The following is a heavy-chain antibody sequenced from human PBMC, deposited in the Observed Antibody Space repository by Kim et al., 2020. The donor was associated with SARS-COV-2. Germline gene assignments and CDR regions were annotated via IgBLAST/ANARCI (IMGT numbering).Heavy chain of an antibody. CDR3: ALGYCSGGSCYSFYYYYYGMDV. CDR2: INSDGSST. V-gene: IGHV3-74*01. D-gene: IGHD2-15*01. J-gene: IGHJ6*02. Sequence: GGSLRLSCAASGFTFSSYWMHWVRQAPAKGLVWVSRINSDGSSTSYADSVKGRFTISRDNAKNTLYLQMNSLRAEDTAVYYCALGYCSGGSCYSFYYYYYGMDVWGQGTTVTVSS. CDR1: GFTFSSYW.